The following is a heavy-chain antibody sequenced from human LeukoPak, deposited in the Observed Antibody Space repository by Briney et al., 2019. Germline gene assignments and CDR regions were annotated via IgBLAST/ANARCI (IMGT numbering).Heavy chain of an antibody. V-gene: IGHV1-8*01. Sequence: GASVKVSCKASGYTFTSYDINWVRQATGQGLEWMGWMNPNSGNTGYAQKFQGRATMTRNTSISTAYMQMSSLRSEDTAVYYCARGPYGEYFQHWGQGTLVTVSS. CDR2: MNPNSGNT. D-gene: IGHD4-17*01. CDR3: ARGPYGEYFQH. J-gene: IGHJ1*01. CDR1: GYTFTSYD.